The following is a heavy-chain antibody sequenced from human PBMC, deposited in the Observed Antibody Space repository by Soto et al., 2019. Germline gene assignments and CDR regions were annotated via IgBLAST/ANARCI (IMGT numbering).Heavy chain of an antibody. D-gene: IGHD1-26*01. CDR1: GFTFTSYT. J-gene: IGHJ4*02. Sequence: PGGSLRLSCAASGFTFTSYTMHWVRQAPGKGLEWVAVIWYDGSNRYYADSVKGRFTISRDNSKNTVDLQMNSVRADDTAIYYCAREPPRIENPQGFDSWGQGTLVTVSS. CDR3: AREPPRIENPQGFDS. V-gene: IGHV3-33*01. CDR2: IWYDGSNR.